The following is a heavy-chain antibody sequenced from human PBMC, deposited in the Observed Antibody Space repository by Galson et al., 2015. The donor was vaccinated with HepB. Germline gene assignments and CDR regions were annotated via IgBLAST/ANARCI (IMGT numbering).Heavy chain of an antibody. CDR1: GYTFTSYA. V-gene: IGHV1-3*01. CDR2: INPGNGNT. J-gene: IGHJ5*02. CDR3: ARADIVVVPAAKAGLGWFDP. D-gene: IGHD2-2*01. Sequence: SVKVSCKASGYTFTSYAMHWVRQAPGQSLDGMGWINPGNGNTKYSQKSQARVTITADESTSTAYMELSSLRSEDTAVYYCARADIVVVPAAKAGLGWFDPWGQGTLVTVSS.